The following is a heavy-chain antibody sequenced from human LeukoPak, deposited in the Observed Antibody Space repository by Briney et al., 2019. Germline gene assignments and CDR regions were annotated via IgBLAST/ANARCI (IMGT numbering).Heavy chain of an antibody. J-gene: IGHJ4*02. CDR2: ISATGANT. CDR3: AKELSLRFLEYYFDY. V-gene: IGHV3-23*01. D-gene: IGHD3-3*01. CDR1: GFTFSSHA. Sequence: PGGSLRLSCVASGFTFSSHAMSWVRQAPGKGLEWISDISATGANTYYADSVKGRFTISRDNSKNTLYLQMNSLRAEDTAVYYCAKELSLRFLEYYFDYWGQGTLVTVSS.